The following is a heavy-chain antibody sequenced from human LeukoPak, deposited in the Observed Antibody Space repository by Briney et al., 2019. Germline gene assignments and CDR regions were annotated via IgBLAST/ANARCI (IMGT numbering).Heavy chain of an antibody. Sequence: GGSLRLSCAASGFTFSSYGMHWVRQAPGKGLEWVAVISYDGSNKYYADSVKGRFTISRDNSKNTLYLQMNSLRAEDTAVYYCVRTGTTGGHMRIFNYWGQGTLVTVSS. CDR2: ISYDGSNK. J-gene: IGHJ4*02. V-gene: IGHV3-30*03. CDR1: GFTFSSYG. CDR3: VRTGTTGGHMRIFNY. D-gene: IGHD1-1*01.